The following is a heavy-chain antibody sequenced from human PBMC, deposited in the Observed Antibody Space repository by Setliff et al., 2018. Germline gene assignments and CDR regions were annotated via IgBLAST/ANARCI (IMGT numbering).Heavy chain of an antibody. V-gene: IGHV3-23*03. CDR3: ANYEQRPRNLDY. D-gene: IGHD6-25*01. J-gene: IGHJ4*02. CDR2: ISSDGGSI. Sequence: PGGSLRLSCAASGFTFSSDAMTWVRQAPGKGLEWVSIISSDGGSIYYADSVKGRFTISRDNPRSTLYLQMNSLRAEDTALYYCANYEQRPRNLDYWGQGTLVTVSS. CDR1: GFTFSSDA.